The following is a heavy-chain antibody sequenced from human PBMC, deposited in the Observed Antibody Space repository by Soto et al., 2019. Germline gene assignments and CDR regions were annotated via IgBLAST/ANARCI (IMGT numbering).Heavy chain of an antibody. Sequence: ASVKVSCKASGYTFTTYGMHWVRQAPVQRLEWMGWVNTGNGNTAYSQKFQGRVTITRDTSESTGYMEVSSLSSEDMAVYYCAVGPASGEFDYWGQGTLVTFSS. CDR3: AVGPASGEFDY. D-gene: IGHD6-19*01. CDR2: VNTGNGNT. CDR1: GYTFTTYG. V-gene: IGHV1-3*04. J-gene: IGHJ4*02.